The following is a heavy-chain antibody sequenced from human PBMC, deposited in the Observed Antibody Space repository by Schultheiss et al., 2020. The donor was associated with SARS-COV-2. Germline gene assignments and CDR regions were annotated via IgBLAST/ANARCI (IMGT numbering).Heavy chain of an antibody. V-gene: IGHV1-18*01. CDR3: ARYYSFYYAMDV. Sequence: ASVKVSCKASGYTFTSYAISWVRQAPGQGLEWMGWISAYNGNTNYAQKLQGRVTMTTDTSTSTAYMELTSLRSDDTAVYYCARYYSFYYAMDVWGQGTTVTVSS. CDR2: ISAYNGNT. CDR1: GYTFTSYA. J-gene: IGHJ6*02.